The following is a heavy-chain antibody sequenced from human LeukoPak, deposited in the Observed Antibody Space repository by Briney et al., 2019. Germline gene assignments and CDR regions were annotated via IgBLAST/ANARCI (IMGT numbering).Heavy chain of an antibody. Sequence: SETLSLTCTVYGKSFSGYYWTCIRQSPGKGLEWIGEINHSGSTNYNPSLKSRVSTSIDTSKNHLSLKLSSVTAADTAVYYCARGRVSVTGYYFAMDVWGQGTTVTVSS. CDR2: INHSGST. CDR3: ARGRVSVTGYYFAMDV. D-gene: IGHD2-21*02. J-gene: IGHJ6*02. V-gene: IGHV4-34*01. CDR1: GKSFSGYY.